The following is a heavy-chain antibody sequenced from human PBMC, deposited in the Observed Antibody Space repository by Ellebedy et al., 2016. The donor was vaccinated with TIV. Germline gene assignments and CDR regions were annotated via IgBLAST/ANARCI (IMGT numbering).Heavy chain of an antibody. D-gene: IGHD1-7*01. J-gene: IGHJ5*02. V-gene: IGHV1-18*04. Sequence: ASVKVSCKASGYSFTSYGISWVRQAPGQGLEWMGWISAYNDNINYAQNLQGRVTMTIDTSTSTAYMELRSLRSDDTAVYYCAREWNYGLIRGDPWGQGTLVTVSS. CDR3: AREWNYGLIRGDP. CDR1: GYSFTSYG. CDR2: ISAYNDNI.